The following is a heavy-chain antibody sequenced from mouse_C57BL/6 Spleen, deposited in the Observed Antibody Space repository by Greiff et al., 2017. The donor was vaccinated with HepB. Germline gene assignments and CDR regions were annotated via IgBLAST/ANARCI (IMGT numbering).Heavy chain of an antibody. Sequence: VQGVESGAELARPGASVKMSCKASGYTFTSYTMHWVKQRPGQGLEWIGYINPSSGYTKYNQKFKDKATLTADKSSSTAYMQLSSLTSEDSAVYYCARDGSTYFDYWGQGTTLTVSS. CDR3: ARDGSTYFDY. D-gene: IGHD1-1*01. CDR1: GYTFTSYT. CDR2: INPSSGYT. V-gene: IGHV1-4*01. J-gene: IGHJ2*01.